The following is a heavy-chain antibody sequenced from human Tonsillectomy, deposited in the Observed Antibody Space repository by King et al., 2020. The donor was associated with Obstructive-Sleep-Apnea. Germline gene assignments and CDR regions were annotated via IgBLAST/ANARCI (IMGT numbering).Heavy chain of an antibody. D-gene: IGHD1-26*01. J-gene: IGHJ3*02. CDR2: ISWNSGSI. CDR1: GFIFDDYA. Sequence: VQLVESGGGLVQTGRSLRLSCAASGFIFDDYAMHWVRQVPGKGLEWVSGISWNSGSIDYADSVKGRFTISRDNAKNSLYLQMNSLRTEDTALYYCTKDIGTYSGNYYSGHAFDIWGQGTMVTVSS. CDR3: TKDIGTYSGNYYSGHAFDI. V-gene: IGHV3-9*01.